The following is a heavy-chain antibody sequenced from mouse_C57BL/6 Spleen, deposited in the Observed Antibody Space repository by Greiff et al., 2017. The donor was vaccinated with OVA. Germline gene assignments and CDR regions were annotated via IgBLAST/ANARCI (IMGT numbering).Heavy chain of an antibody. Sequence: EVQGVESGTVLARPGASVKMSCKTSGYTFTSYWMHWVKQRPGQGLEWIGAIYPGNSDTSYNQKFKGKAKLTAVTSASTAYMELSSLTNEDSAVYYCTGGYYDWFAYWGQGTLVTVSA. D-gene: IGHD2-3*01. CDR3: TGGYYDWFAY. V-gene: IGHV1-5*01. CDR1: GYTFTSYW. CDR2: IYPGNSDT. J-gene: IGHJ3*01.